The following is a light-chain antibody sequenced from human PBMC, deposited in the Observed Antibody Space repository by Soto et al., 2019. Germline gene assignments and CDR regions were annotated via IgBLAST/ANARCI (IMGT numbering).Light chain of an antibody. CDR1: QSVSSY. CDR3: QQYHEYW. CDR2: GAS. J-gene: IGKJ1*01. Sequence: EIVMTQSPATLSVSPGEGATLSCRASQSVSSYLAWYQQKPGQAPRLLIYGASSRATGIPDRFSGSGSGTDFTLTISSLQPDDFATYYCQQYHEYWFGQGTKVDI. V-gene: IGKV3D-15*01.